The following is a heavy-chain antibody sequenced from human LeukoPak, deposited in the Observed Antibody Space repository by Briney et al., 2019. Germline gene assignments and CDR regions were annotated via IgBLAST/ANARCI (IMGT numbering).Heavy chain of an antibody. V-gene: IGHV1-46*01. CDR1: GYTFTSYY. Sequence: ASVKVSCKASGYTFTSYYMHWVRQAPGQGLEWMGIINPSGGSTSYAQKFQGRVTMTRDTSTSTVYMELSSLRSEDTAVYYCARDKRVRTAASYYYYGMDVWGQGTTVTVSS. D-gene: IGHD2-2*01. CDR3: ARDKRVRTAASYYYYGMDV. CDR2: INPSGGST. J-gene: IGHJ6*02.